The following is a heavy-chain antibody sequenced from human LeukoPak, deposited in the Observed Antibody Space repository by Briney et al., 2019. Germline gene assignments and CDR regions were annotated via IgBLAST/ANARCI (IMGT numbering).Heavy chain of an antibody. J-gene: IGHJ4*02. CDR3: ATVRGSDGNFYIDY. D-gene: IGHD2-15*01. V-gene: IGHV3-33*01. CDR2: IWYDGSRK. CDR1: GVTFRNYG. Sequence: GTSLRLSCAASGVTFRNYGMHWVRQAPGKGLEWVAIIWYDGSRKYYLDSVKGRFTISRDNSKNMLYLQMSSLRAEDTAVYYCATVRGSDGNFYIDYWGQGTLVTVSS.